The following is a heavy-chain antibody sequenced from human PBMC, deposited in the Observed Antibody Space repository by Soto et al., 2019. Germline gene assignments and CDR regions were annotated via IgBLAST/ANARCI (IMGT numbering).Heavy chain of an antibody. CDR2: INSDGSST. J-gene: IGHJ4*02. CDR3: AREDPDYYDSSGYSLGY. CDR1: GFTFSSYW. Sequence: GGSLRLSCAASGFTFSSYWMHWVRQAPGKGLVWVSRINSDGSSTSYADSVKGRFTIPRDNAKNTLYLQMNSLRAEDTAVYYCAREDPDYYDSSGYSLGYWGQGTLVTVSS. D-gene: IGHD3-22*01. V-gene: IGHV3-74*01.